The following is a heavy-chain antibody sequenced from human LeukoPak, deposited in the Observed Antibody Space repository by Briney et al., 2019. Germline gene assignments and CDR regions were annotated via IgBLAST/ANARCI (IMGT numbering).Heavy chain of an antibody. D-gene: IGHD3-10*01. CDR2: INPNSGGT. V-gene: IGHV1-2*02. CDR1: GYTFTSYG. J-gene: IGHJ4*02. CDR3: ARVPTYYYGSGEVGDY. Sequence: GASVKVSCTASGYTFTSYGVSWVRQAPGQGLEWMGWINPNSGGTNYAQKFQGRVTMTRDTSISTAYMELSRLRSDDTAVYYCARVPTYYYGSGEVGDYWGQGTLVTVSS.